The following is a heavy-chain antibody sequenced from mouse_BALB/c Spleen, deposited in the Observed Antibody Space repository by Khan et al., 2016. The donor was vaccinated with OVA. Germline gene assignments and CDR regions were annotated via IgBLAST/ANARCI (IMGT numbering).Heavy chain of an antibody. Sequence: QIQLVQSGPELKKPGETVRISCKASGYTFTTAGIQWVQKMPGKGLKRIGWINTHSGVPKYAEDFKGRIAFSLEISVRTAYLQITNLKNEDTATXFCAIVASAYSRNDGGAMEYWGQGTSVTVSS. CDR1: GYTFTTAG. CDR2: INTHSGVP. D-gene: IGHD2-14*01. J-gene: IGHJ4*01. V-gene: IGHV9-4*02. CDR3: AIVASAYSRNDGGAMEY.